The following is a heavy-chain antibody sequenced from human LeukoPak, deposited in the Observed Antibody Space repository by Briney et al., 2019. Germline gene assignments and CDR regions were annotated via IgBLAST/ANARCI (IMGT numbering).Heavy chain of an antibody. J-gene: IGHJ4*02. CDR1: GYTFTGYY. CDR2: INPKSGGK. CDR3: ARLPPDRVVPINY. D-gene: IGHD5-12*01. V-gene: IGHV1-2*02. Sequence: ASVKVSCKASGYTFTGYYMHWVRQAPGPGLEWMGWINPKSGGKNYAQKFQGRVTTTRDTSISTAYMELSRLRSDDTAVYYCARLPPDRVVPINYWGQGTLVTVSS.